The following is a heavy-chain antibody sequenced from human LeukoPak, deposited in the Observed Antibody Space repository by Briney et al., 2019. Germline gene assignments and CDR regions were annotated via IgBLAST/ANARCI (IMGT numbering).Heavy chain of an antibody. V-gene: IGHV3-11*04. CDR2: ISSSGSTI. CDR3: AKDRDIVVVPAAYNWFDP. Sequence: PGGSLRLSCAASGFVFRNYFMSWVRQAPGKGLEWVSYISSSGSTIYYADSVKGRFTISRDNPKNSLYLQMSSLRAEDTAVYYCAKDRDIVVVPAAYNWFDPWGQGTLVTVSS. CDR1: GFVFRNYF. J-gene: IGHJ5*02. D-gene: IGHD2-2*01.